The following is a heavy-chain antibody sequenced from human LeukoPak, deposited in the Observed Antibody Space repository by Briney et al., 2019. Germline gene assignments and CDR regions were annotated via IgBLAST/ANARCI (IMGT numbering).Heavy chain of an antibody. J-gene: IGHJ4*02. D-gene: IGHD2-8*01. CDR3: ARVQYCTNGVCSDY. CDR2: ISAYNGNT. V-gene: IGHV1-18*01. Sequence: ASVKVSCKASGYTFTSYGISWVRQAPGQGLEWMGWISAYNGNTNYAQKLQGRVTTTTDTSTSTAYMELRSLRSDDTAVYYCARVQYCTNGVCSDYWGQGTLVTVSS. CDR1: GYTFTSYG.